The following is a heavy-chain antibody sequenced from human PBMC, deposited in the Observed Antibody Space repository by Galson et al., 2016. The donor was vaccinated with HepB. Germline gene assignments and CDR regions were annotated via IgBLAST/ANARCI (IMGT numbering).Heavy chain of an antibody. CDR2: ISDSGGST. J-gene: IGHJ2*01. V-gene: IGHV3-23*01. CDR1: GFPFSSYA. Sequence: SLRLSCAASGFPFSSYAMSWVRQAPGKGLEWVSIISDSGGSTYYADSVKGRFTISRDNSKNSLSLQMISLRAGDTAIYYCAKLSRLRYFDLWGRGTLVTVSS. CDR3: AKLSRLRYFDL.